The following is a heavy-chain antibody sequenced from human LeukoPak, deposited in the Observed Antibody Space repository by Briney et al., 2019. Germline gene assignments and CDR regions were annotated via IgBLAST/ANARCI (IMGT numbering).Heavy chain of an antibody. J-gene: IGHJ4*02. CDR3: VRRTANHFDY. CDR1: GFTLSSNA. V-gene: IGHV3-64D*09. Sequence: GGSLRLSCSASGFTLSSNAMHWVRQAPGKGLEYVSAISYNGGSTYYADSVKGRFTISRDNSKNTLYLQTSSLRAEDTAVFYCVRRTANHFDYWGQGTLVTVSS. CDR2: ISYNGGST. D-gene: IGHD2-21*02.